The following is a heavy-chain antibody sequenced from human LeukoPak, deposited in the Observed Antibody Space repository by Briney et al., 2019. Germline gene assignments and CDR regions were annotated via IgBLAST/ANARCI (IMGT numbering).Heavy chain of an antibody. Sequence: ASVKVSCKASGGAFSTFSFTWVRQAPGQRLEWMGWINAGNGNTKYSQKFQGRVTITRDTSAGTAYMELSSLRSEDTAVYYCAREVVVAATPYYFDYWGQGTLVTVSS. CDR3: AREVVVAATPYYFDY. J-gene: IGHJ4*02. CDR1: GGAFSTFS. V-gene: IGHV1-3*01. CDR2: INAGNGNT. D-gene: IGHD2-15*01.